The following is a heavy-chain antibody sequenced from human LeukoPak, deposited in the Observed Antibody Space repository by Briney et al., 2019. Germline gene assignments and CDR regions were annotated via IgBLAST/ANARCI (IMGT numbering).Heavy chain of an antibody. V-gene: IGHV3-33*03. Sequence: PGGSLRLSCAASGFTFSSYGMHWVRQAPGKGLEWVAVIWYDGSNKYYADSVKGRFTISRDNSKNTLYLQMNSLRAEDTAVYYCAGRGYSSGLFDYWGQGTLVTVSS. D-gene: IGHD6-19*01. CDR1: GFTFSSYG. J-gene: IGHJ4*02. CDR2: IWYDGSNK. CDR3: AGRGYSSGLFDY.